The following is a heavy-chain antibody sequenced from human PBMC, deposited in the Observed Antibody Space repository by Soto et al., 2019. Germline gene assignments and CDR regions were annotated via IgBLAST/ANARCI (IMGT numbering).Heavy chain of an antibody. J-gene: IGHJ4*02. D-gene: IGHD2-2*03. CDR3: ARGDNSGYCSSTSCFRPYRIAVAGTFGY. CDR1: GDSVTSHY. CDR2: MHYTGFS. Sequence: SETLSLTCSFSGDSVTSHYLTWIRQSPEKGLEWIGYMHYTGFSHYNPSLKSRLTISVDRSKNQFTLQLTSVTVEDTAVYYCARGDNSGYCSSTSCFRPYRIAVAGTFGYWGKGTLVTVSS. V-gene: IGHV4-59*02.